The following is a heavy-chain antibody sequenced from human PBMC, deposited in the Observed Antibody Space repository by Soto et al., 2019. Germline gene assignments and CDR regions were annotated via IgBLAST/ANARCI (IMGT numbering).Heavy chain of an antibody. D-gene: IGHD2-2*01. CDR3: ARGRWVDCIVVVPALDY. CDR2: ISSSSSYI. J-gene: IGHJ4*02. CDR1: GFTFSSYS. V-gene: IGHV3-21*01. Sequence: GGSLRLSCAASGFTFSSYSMNWVRQASGKGLEWVSSISSSSSYIYYADSVKGRFTISRDNAKNSLYLQMNSLRAEDTAVYYCARGRWVDCIVVVPALDYWGQGTLVTVSS.